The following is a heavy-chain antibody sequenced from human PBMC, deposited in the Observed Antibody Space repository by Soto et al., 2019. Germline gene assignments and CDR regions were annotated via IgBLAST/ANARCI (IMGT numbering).Heavy chain of an antibody. CDR2: IRPSGGGT. CDR1: GYTFIDYY. CDR3: AREPKEVFYFDY. V-gene: IGHV1-46*01. Sequence: ASVKVSCKASGYTFIDYYIQWVRQAPGQGLEWLGIIRPSGGGTEYAQSFQGRVTMTRDTSTSTVYMELTSLTSEDSAVYFCAREPKEVFYFDYWGQGTPVTVSS. J-gene: IGHJ4*02.